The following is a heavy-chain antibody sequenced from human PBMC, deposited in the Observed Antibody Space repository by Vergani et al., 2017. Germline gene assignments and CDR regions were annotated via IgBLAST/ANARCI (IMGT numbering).Heavy chain of an antibody. Sequence: EVHLVESGGGVVRPGGSLRLSCAASGFTFSSYSMNWVRQAPGKGLEWVSSISSSSSYIYYADSVKGRFTISRDNAKNSLYLQMNSLRAEDTAVYYCARVPYDFWSGYFGYYYMDVWGKGTTVTVSS. CDR1: GFTFSSYS. J-gene: IGHJ6*03. D-gene: IGHD3-3*01. V-gene: IGHV3-21*01. CDR3: ARVPYDFWSGYFGYYYMDV. CDR2: ISSSSSYI.